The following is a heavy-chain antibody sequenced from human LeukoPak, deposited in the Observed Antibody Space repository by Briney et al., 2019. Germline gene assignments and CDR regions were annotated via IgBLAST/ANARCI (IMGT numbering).Heavy chain of an antibody. J-gene: IGHJ4*02. CDR2: IGSNWAPT. D-gene: IGHD3-10*01. CDR1: GFSFSNYA. Sequence: GGSLRLSCAAAGFSFSNYAMHSVRQAPGKGLELVSAIGSNWAPTYYAKSVKGRFTISRDSSKSTLFLQMRSLKTEDMAVYYCARPIQDSGIFRGLVYWPRGILVIVCS. V-gene: IGHV3-64*01. CDR3: ARPIQDSGIFRGLVY.